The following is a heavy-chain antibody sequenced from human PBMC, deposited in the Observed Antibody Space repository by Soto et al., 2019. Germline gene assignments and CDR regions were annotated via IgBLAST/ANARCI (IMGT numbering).Heavy chain of an antibody. CDR2: IIPILGIA. D-gene: IGHD6-19*01. CDR1: GGTFSSYT. CDR3: AREDIAVAGTRIDY. Sequence: ASVKVSCKASGGTFSSYTIIWVRQAPGQGLEWMGRIIPILGIANYAQKFQGRVTITADKSTSTAYMELSSLRSEDTAVYYCAREDIAVAGTRIDYWGQGTLVTVSS. J-gene: IGHJ4*02. V-gene: IGHV1-69*04.